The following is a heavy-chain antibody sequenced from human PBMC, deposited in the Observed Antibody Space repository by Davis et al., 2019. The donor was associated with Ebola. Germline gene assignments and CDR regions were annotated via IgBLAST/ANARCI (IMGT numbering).Heavy chain of an antibody. CDR3: TTGYSSSSTSAYYYYGMDV. J-gene: IGHJ6*02. CDR1: GFTFSTAW. V-gene: IGHV3-15*01. CDR2: IKSKTDGGTT. D-gene: IGHD6-6*01. Sequence: PGGSLRLSCAASGFTFSTAWMSWVRQAPGKGLEWVGRIKSKTDGGTTDYAAPVKGRFTISRDDSKNTLYLQMNSLKTEDTAVYYCTTGYSSSSTSAYYYYGMDVWGQGTTVTVSS.